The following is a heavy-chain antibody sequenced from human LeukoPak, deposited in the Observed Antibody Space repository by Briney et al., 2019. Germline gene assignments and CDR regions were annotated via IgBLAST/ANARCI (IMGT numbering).Heavy chain of an antibody. D-gene: IGHD2-2*01. J-gene: IGHJ4*02. CDR1: GGSISSYY. V-gene: IGHV4-59*12. CDR3: ARSCSTTSCYGFDY. Sequence: PSETLSLTCTVSGGSISSYYWSWIRQPPGKGLEWIGEIYHGGSTNYNPSLKSRVTISVDKSKSQFSLKLSSVTAADTAVYYCARSCSTTSCYGFDYWGQGTLVTVSS. CDR2: IYHGGST.